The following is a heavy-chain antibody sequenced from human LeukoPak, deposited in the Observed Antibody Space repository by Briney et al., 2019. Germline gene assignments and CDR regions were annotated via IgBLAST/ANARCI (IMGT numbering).Heavy chain of an antibody. V-gene: IGHV3-23*01. D-gene: IGHD3-10*01. J-gene: IGHJ4*02. CDR1: GFTFSSYA. Sequence: GGSLRLSCAASGFTFSSYAMSWVRQAPGKGLEWVSAISGSGGSTYYADSVKGRFNISRDNSKNTLYLQMNSLRAEDTAVYYCAFSGSSEDFDYWGQGTLVTVSS. CDR3: AFSGSSEDFDY. CDR2: ISGSGGST.